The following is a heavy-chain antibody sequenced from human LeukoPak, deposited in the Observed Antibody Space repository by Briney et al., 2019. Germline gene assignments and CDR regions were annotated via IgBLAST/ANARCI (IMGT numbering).Heavy chain of an antibody. CDR3: ARQGRDSSGYSNWFDP. Sequence: SETLSLTCAVSGYSVSSGYYWGWIRQPPGKGLEWIGSIYHSGSTYYNPSLKSRVTISVDTSKNQFSLKLSSVTAADTAVYYCARQGRDSSGYSNWFDPWGQGTLVTVSS. J-gene: IGHJ5*02. D-gene: IGHD6-19*01. CDR1: GYSVSSGYY. V-gene: IGHV4-38-2*01. CDR2: IYHSGST.